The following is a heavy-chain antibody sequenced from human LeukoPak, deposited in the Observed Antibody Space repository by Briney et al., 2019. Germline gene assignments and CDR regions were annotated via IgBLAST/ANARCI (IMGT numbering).Heavy chain of an antibody. J-gene: IGHJ6*02. CDR3: ARERGWHFYYYGMDV. CDR2: ISAYNGNT. Sequence: ASVNVSCEASGYTFTSYGISWVRQAPGQGLEWMGWISAYNGNTNYAQELQGRVTMTTDTSTSTAYMELRSLRSDDTAVYYCARERGWHFYYYGMDVWGQGTTVTVSS. CDR1: GYTFTSYG. V-gene: IGHV1-18*01. D-gene: IGHD2-15*01.